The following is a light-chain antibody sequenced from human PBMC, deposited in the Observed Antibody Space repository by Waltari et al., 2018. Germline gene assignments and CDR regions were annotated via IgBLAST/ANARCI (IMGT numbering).Light chain of an antibody. CDR2: EGT. V-gene: IGLV2-23*01. CDR3: CSYAGSVV. Sequence: QSALTQPASVSGSPGQSITISCPGISSDVKNYNFVSWYQQHPGKAPKRMTCEGTKRPSGVSKRFSGSRAGNTASLTSAGLQAEDGADDYCCSYAGSVVFGGGTKLTVL. J-gene: IGLJ2*01. CDR1: SSDVKNYNF.